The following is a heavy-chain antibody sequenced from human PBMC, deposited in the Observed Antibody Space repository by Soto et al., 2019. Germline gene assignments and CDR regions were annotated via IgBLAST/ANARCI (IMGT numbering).Heavy chain of an antibody. J-gene: IGHJ5*02. CDR2: IYYSGST. V-gene: IGHV4-39*01. CDR1: GASISSTSYY. Sequence: PSETLSPTCTVSGASISSTSYYWGWILQTPGKGLEWIGNIYYSGSTQYNPSLKSRVAISVDTSKNQFSLKLNSVTAADTAVYYCARRRDCTHGVCFFEWFYPWGQGTLVTVSS. CDR3: ARRRDCTHGVCFFEWFYP. D-gene: IGHD2-8*01.